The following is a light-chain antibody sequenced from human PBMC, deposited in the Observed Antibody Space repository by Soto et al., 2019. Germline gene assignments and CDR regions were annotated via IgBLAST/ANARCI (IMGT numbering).Light chain of an antibody. CDR2: DAS. Sequence: EIVLSQSPATVSLSQGERATLSCRASQSVSDYLSWYQQKPGQAPRLLIYDASNRATGIPPRFGGSGSGTDFTLTISSLEPEDFAVYYCQQRSNWPITFGQGTLLAVK. J-gene: IGKJ5*01. V-gene: IGKV3-11*01. CDR3: QQRSNWPIT. CDR1: QSVSDY.